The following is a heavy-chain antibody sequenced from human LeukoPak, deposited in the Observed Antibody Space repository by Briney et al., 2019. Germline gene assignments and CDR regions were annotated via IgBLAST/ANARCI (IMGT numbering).Heavy chain of an antibody. J-gene: IGHJ5*02. V-gene: IGHV1-69*05. D-gene: IGHD3-22*01. CDR3: ARDYYDSSGLGGFDP. CDR2: IIPIFGTA. CDR1: GGTFSSYA. Sequence: ASVKVSCKASGGTFSSYAISWVRQAPGQGLEWMGGIIPIFGTANYAQKFQGRVTITTDESTSTAYMELGSLRSEDTTVYYCARDYYDSSGLGGFDPWGQGTLVTVSS.